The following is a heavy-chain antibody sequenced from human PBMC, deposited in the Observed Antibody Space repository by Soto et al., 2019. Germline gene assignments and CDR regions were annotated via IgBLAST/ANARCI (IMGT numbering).Heavy chain of an antibody. V-gene: IGHV3-33*01. Sequence: QVQLVESGGGVVQPGRSLRLSCAASGFTFSSYGMHWVRQAPGKGLEWVAVIWYDGSNKYYADPVKGRFTISRDNSKNTLYLQMNSLRAEDTAVYYCARGFDGFGELFSVFYYGMDVW. J-gene: IGHJ6*01. CDR1: GFTFSSYG. CDR2: IWYDGSNK. D-gene: IGHD3-10*01. CDR3: ARGFDGFGELFSVFYYGMDV.